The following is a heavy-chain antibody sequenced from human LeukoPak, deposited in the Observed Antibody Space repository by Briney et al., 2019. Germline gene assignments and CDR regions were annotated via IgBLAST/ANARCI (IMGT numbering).Heavy chain of an antibody. V-gene: IGHV3-30*18. CDR2: ISYDGSNK. D-gene: IGHD3-10*01. CDR1: GFTFSNYG. Sequence: QPGRSLRLSCAASGFTFSNYGMHWVRQAPGKGLEWVALISYDGSNKYYADSVKGRFTISRDNSKNTLYLQMISLRAEDTAVYYCANSGSVSYFAYWGQGTLVTVSS. J-gene: IGHJ4*02. CDR3: ANSGSVSYFAY.